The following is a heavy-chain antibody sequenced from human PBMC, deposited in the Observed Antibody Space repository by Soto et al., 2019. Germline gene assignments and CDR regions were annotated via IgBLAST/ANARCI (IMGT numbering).Heavy chain of an antibody. Sequence: GGSLRLSCAVSGFTLSDYYMSWIRQAPGKGLEWVSYISSSRSYTNYADSVKGRFTISRDNAKNSLYLQMNSLRVEDTAVYYCARDADILTGSDAFDIWCQGTMVTVSS. CDR3: ARDADILTGSDAFDI. D-gene: IGHD3-9*01. CDR2: ISSSRSYT. V-gene: IGHV3-11*05. CDR1: GFTLSDYY. J-gene: IGHJ3*02.